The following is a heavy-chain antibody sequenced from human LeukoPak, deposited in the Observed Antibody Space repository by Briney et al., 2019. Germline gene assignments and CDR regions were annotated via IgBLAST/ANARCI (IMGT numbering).Heavy chain of an antibody. CDR2: INTNTGNP. V-gene: IGHV7-4-1*02. CDR1: GYTFTSYA. J-gene: IGHJ4*02. CDR3: ARSSPLRYSGYGGYSHY. D-gene: IGHD5-12*01. Sequence: ASVKVSCKASGYTFTSYAMNWVRQAPGQGLEWMGWINTNTGNPTYAQGFTGRFVFSLDTSVSTAYLQISSLKAEDTAVYYCARSSPLRYSGYGGYSHYWGQGTLVTVSS.